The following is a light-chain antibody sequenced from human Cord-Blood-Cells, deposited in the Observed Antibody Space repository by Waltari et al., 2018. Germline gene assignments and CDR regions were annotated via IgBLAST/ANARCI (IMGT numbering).Light chain of an antibody. V-gene: IGLV2-11*01. CDR1: SSDVGGYNY. Sequence: QSALTQPRSVSGSPGQSVTISCTGTSSDVGGYNYVSWYQQHPGKAPKLMIYEVSKLPSGVPDRFSGAKSGNTASLAISGLQAEDEADYYCCSYAGSYNWVFGGGTKLTVL. J-gene: IGLJ3*02. CDR2: EVS. CDR3: CSYAGSYNWV.